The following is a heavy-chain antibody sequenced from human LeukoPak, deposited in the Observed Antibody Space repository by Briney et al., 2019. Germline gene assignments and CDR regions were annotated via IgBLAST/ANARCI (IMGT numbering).Heavy chain of an antibody. V-gene: IGHV1-3*03. Sequence: ASVKVSCKASGYTFTSYAMHWVRQAPGQRLEWMGWINAGNGNTKYSQEFQGRVTITRDTSASTAYMELSSLRSEDMAVYYCARDRDSSGWYEGYYFDYWGQGTLVTVSP. CDR2: INAGNGNT. CDR1: GYTFTSYA. J-gene: IGHJ4*02. CDR3: ARDRDSSGWYEGYYFDY. D-gene: IGHD6-19*01.